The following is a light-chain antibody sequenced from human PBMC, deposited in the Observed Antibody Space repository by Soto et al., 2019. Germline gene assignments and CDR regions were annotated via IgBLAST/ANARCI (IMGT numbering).Light chain of an antibody. Sequence: EIVMTHSPATLSVSPGERATLSCRASQSVSNNLAWYQQKPGQAPRLLIYGASTRATAIPARFSGSGSGTEFTLNISSLQSEDFAVYFCQKYDNWPYTFGQGTKMEIK. V-gene: IGKV3-15*01. CDR2: GAS. J-gene: IGKJ2*01. CDR1: QSVSNN. CDR3: QKYDNWPYT.